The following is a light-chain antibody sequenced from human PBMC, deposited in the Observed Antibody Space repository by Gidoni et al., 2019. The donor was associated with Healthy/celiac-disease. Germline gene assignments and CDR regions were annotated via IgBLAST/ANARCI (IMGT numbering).Light chain of an antibody. CDR2: AAS. CDR1: QSISSY. V-gene: IGKV1-39*01. J-gene: IGKJ1*01. Sequence: DIQMPQPPSSLSASVGDRVTITCRASQSISSYLNWYQQKPRKAPKLLIYAASSLQSGVPSRFSGSGSGTDFTLTISSLQPEDIATYYCQQCDSDPLTFGQGTKVEIK. CDR3: QQCDSDPLT.